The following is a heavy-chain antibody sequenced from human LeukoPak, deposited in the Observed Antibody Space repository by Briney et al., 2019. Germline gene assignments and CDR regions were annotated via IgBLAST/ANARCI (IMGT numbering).Heavy chain of an antibody. CDR2: ISYDGSNR. D-gene: IGHD6-19*01. V-gene: IGHV3-30*04. J-gene: IGHJ4*02. CDR1: GFTFSSYA. CDR3: ARHPGYSSGWSKDY. Sequence: RSLRLSCTASGFTFSSYAMHWVRQAPGKGLEWVAVISYDGSNRYYADSVKGRFTISRDNAKKSLYLQMNSLRAEDTAVYYCARHPGYSSGWSKDYWGQGTLVTVSS.